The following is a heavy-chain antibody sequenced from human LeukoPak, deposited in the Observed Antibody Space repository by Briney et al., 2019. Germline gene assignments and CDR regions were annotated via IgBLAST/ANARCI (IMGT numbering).Heavy chain of an antibody. D-gene: IGHD3-22*01. J-gene: IGHJ3*02. CDR3: ARLPVPTYYYDSSGYLALSSDAFDI. CDR1: GFTFSSYA. Sequence: GGSLRLSCAASGFTFSSYAMHWVRQAPGKGLEWVAVISYDGSNKYYADSVKGRFTISRDNSKNTLYLQMNSLRAEDTAVYYCARLPVPTYYYDSSGYLALSSDAFDIWGQGTMVTVSS. V-gene: IGHV3-30-3*01. CDR2: ISYDGSNK.